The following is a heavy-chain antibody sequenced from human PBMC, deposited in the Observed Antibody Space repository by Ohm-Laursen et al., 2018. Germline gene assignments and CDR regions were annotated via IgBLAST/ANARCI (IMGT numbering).Heavy chain of an antibody. V-gene: IGHV1-69*06. CDR2: IIPIFGTA. CDR1: GGTFSSYA. D-gene: IGHD6-13*01. CDR3: AREGVSAAAGYNWFDP. J-gene: IGHJ5*02. Sequence: SVKVSCKASGGTFSSYAISWVRQAPGQGLEWMGGIIPIFGTANYAQKFQGRVTITADKSTSTAYMELSSLRSEDTAVYYCAREGVSAAAGYNWFDPWGQGTLVTVSS.